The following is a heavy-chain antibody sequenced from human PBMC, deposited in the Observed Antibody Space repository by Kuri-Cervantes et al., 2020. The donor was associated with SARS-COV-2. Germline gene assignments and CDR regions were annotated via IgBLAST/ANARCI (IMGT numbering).Heavy chain of an antibody. J-gene: IGHJ6*03. D-gene: IGHD3-16*01. V-gene: IGHV3-7*03. Sequence: ETLSLTCAASGFTFSSYSMSWVRQAPGKGLEWVANIKQDGSEKYYVDSVKGRFTISRDNAKNSLYLQMNSLRAEDTALYYCAREGGYYYYMDVWGKGTTVTVSS. CDR1: GFTFSSYS. CDR3: AREGGYYYYMDV. CDR2: IKQDGSEK.